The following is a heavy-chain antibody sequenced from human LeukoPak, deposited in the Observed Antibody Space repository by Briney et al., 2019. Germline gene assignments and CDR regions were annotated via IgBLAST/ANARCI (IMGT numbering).Heavy chain of an antibody. CDR1: GFTFSSYG. Sequence: GRSLRLSCAASGFTFSSYGMPWVRQAPGKGLEWVAVIWYDGSNKYYADSVKGRFTISRDNSKNTLYLQMNSLRAEDTAVYYCASPHQAAMVTWGLDYWGQGTLVTVSS. V-gene: IGHV3-33*01. CDR2: IWYDGSNK. J-gene: IGHJ4*02. CDR3: ASPHQAAMVTWGLDY. D-gene: IGHD5-18*01.